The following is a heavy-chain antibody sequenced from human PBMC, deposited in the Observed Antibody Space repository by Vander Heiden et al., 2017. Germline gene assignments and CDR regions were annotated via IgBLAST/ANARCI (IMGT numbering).Heavy chain of an antibody. D-gene: IGHD6-19*01. Sequence: EVQLVESGGGLVQPGGSLRHCCAAAGFTFSSYWMYWVRQAPGKGLVWVSRINSDGSSTSYADSVKGRFTISRDNAKNTLYLQMNSLRAEDTAVYYCARDRGYSSPLDYWGQGTLVTVSS. J-gene: IGHJ4*02. CDR2: INSDGSST. V-gene: IGHV3-74*01. CDR3: ARDRGYSSPLDY. CDR1: GFTFSSYW.